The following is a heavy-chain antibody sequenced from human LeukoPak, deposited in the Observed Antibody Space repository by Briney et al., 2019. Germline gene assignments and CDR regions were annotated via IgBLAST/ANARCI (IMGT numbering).Heavy chain of an antibody. J-gene: IGHJ5*02. CDR1: GHRFASYW. CDR3: ARLAGNNWLDP. Sequence: GASLKISFQSSGHRFASYWIGWVRPMPGQGLEWMGIIYPGDSDTRYSPSFEGQVTISVDKSITTAYLQWTSLKASDTAMYYCARLAGNNWLDPWGQGTLVTVSS. V-gene: IGHV5-51*01. CDR2: IYPGDSDT.